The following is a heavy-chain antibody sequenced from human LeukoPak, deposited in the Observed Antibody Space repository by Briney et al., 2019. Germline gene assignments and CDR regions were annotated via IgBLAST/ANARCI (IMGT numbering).Heavy chain of an antibody. CDR2: ISYIGST. J-gene: IGHJ3*02. CDR3: ARDLVTVTKGFDI. D-gene: IGHD4-17*01. V-gene: IGHV4-59*11. Sequence: SETLSLTCAVSGDSFSSHYWTWIRQPPGKGLEGIGCISYIGSTNYNPSLKSRVTISIDTSKNQFSLKLSSVTAADTAVYYCARDLVTVTKGFDIWGQGTMVSVSS. CDR1: GDSFSSHY.